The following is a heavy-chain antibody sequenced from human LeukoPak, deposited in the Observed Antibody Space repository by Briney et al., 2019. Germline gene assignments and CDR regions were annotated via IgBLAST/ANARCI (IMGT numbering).Heavy chain of an antibody. V-gene: IGHV4-59*01. CDR3: ARDLGNMIHDAFDI. CDR1: GGSISSYY. D-gene: IGHD3-16*01. J-gene: IGHJ3*02. CDR2: IYYSGST. Sequence: SETLSLTCTVSGGSISSYYWSWIRQPPGKGLEWIGYIYYSGSTNYNPFLKSRVTISVDTSKNQFSLKLSSVTAADTAVYYCARDLGNMIHDAFDIWGQGTMVTVSS.